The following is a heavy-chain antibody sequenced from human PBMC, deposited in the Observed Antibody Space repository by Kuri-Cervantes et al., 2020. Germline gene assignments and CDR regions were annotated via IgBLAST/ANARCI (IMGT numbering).Heavy chain of an antibody. CDR1: GFTFSDYY. J-gene: IGHJ6*02. D-gene: IGHD3-3*01. Sequence: GESLKISCAASGFTFSDYYMSWIRQAPGKGLEWVSYISSSGSTIYYADSVKGRFAISRDNAKNTLYLQMNSLRAEDTAVYYCAKDLRYYDFWSGYYKWGDYYGMDVWGQGTTVTVSS. CDR2: ISSSGSTI. CDR3: AKDLRYYDFWSGYYKWGDYYGMDV. V-gene: IGHV3-11*04.